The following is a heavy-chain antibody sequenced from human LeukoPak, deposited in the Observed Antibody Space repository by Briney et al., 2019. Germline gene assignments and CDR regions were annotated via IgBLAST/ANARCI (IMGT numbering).Heavy chain of an antibody. CDR3: ARQNVDTAIQYYYMDV. D-gene: IGHD5-18*01. J-gene: IGHJ6*03. Sequence: SETLSLTCAVAGYSITSGYYWGWIRQPPGKGLEWIGSIYHSGSTYYNPSLKSRGTISVDTSKNQFSLKMRSVTAADTAVYYCARQNVDTAIQYYYMDVWGKGTSVTASS. CDR2: IYHSGST. V-gene: IGHV4-38-2*01. CDR1: GYSITSGYY.